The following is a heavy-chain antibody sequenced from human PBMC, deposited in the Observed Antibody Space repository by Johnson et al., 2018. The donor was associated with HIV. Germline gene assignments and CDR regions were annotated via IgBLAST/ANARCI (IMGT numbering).Heavy chain of an antibody. J-gene: IGHJ3*02. V-gene: IGHV3-66*01. Sequence: VQLVESGGGLVQPGGSLRLSCAASGFTVSSNYMTWVRQAPGTGLEWVSVIFSGGTTYYADSVKGRFTISRDNSKNTLYLQMNSLRAEDTAVYYCARACRDGYTCDVFDIWGQGTMVTVSS. D-gene: IGHD5-24*01. CDR3: ARACRDGYTCDVFDI. CDR2: IFSGGTT. CDR1: GFTVSSNY.